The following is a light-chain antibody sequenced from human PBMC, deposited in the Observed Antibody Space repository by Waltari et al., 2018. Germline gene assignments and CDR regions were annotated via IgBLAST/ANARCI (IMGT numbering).Light chain of an antibody. V-gene: IGLV2-14*01. J-gene: IGLJ2*01. CDR2: DVN. CDR1: RSDIGGYDY. CDR3: DSYASENILL. Sequence: QSALSQPASVSGSPGQSITISCSGSRSDIGGYDYVSWYQQHPGKATQLLIYDVNKRPSGVSDRLSCSNVGFTASLTISGLQVEDEADYYCDSYASENILLFGGGTKVTVL.